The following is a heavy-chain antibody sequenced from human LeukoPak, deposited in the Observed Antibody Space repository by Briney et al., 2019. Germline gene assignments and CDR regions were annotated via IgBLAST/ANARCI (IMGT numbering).Heavy chain of an antibody. Sequence: PGGSLRLSCAASGFTFSSYAMSWVRQAPGKGLEWVSAISGSGGSIYYADSVKGRFTISRDNAKNSLYLQMNSLRAEDTAVYYCASRSGLWFGELLFDYWGQGTLVTVSS. V-gene: IGHV3-23*01. D-gene: IGHD3-10*01. J-gene: IGHJ4*02. CDR2: ISGSGGSI. CDR3: ASRSGLWFGELLFDY. CDR1: GFTFSSYA.